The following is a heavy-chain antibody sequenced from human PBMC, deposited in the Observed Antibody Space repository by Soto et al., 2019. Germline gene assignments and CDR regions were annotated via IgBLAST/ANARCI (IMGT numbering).Heavy chain of an antibody. V-gene: IGHV1-18*01. D-gene: IGHD1-26*01. Sequence: QVQLVQSGAEVKKPGASVKVSCKASGYTFTSYGISWVRQAPGQGREWMGWISANNGNTNYAQKIQGRVTMTTDTSTSTAYMERRSLRSDDTAVYYCARDGRYSVSYGGYYFDYWGQGTLVTVSS. CDR3: ARDGRYSVSYGGYYFDY. CDR2: ISANNGNT. J-gene: IGHJ4*02. CDR1: GYTFTSYG.